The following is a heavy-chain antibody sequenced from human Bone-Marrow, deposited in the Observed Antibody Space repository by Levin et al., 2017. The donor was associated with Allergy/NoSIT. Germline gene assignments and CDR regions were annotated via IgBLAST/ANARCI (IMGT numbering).Heavy chain of an antibody. CDR1: GFTFSDSY. CDR2: ISSTGSTI. V-gene: IGHV3-11*01. J-gene: IGHJ4*02. Sequence: GESLKISCVASGFTFSDSYMGWIRQSPGKGLEWVSYISSTGSTIVYADSVKGRFTISRDNGANSLFLHISSLRADDTAVYYCATYFGDYYYFDSWGQGTLVTVSS. D-gene: IGHD4-17*01. CDR3: ATYFGDYYYFDS.